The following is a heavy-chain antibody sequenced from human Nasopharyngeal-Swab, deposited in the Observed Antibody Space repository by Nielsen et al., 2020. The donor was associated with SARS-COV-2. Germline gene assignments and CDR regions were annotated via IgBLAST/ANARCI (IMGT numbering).Heavy chain of an antibody. J-gene: IGHJ3*02. CDR3: ARDQRSGWFDAFDI. CDR2: IYYSGST. D-gene: IGHD6-19*01. V-gene: IGHV4-59*01. Sequence: WIRQPPGKGLEWIGDIYYSGSTNYNPSLKSRVTISVDTSKNQFSLKLSSVTAADTAVYYCARDQRSGWFDAFDIWGQGTMVTVSS.